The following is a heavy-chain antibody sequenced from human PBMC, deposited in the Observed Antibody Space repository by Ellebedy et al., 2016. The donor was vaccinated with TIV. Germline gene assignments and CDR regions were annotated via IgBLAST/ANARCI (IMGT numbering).Heavy chain of an antibody. V-gene: IGHV4-59*12. J-gene: IGHJ5*02. CDR2: ISYSGNT. CDR3: ARDRDGDPLDL. CDR1: GGSISDNY. D-gene: IGHD4-17*01. Sequence: SETLSLTCTVSGGSISDNYWSWIRQPPGKGLEWIGYISYSGNTNYSPSLKSRVTILVNTSKNQISLKLSSVTAGDTAVYYCARDRDGDPLDLWGQGTLVTVSS.